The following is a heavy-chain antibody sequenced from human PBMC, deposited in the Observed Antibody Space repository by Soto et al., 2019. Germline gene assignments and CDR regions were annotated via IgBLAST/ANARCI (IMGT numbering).Heavy chain of an antibody. CDR3: AVGYCSGGSCYWDYYYGMDV. CDR2: IYYSGST. CDR1: GGSISSSSYY. J-gene: IGHJ6*02. D-gene: IGHD2-15*01. V-gene: IGHV4-39*01. Sequence: SETLSLTCTVSGGSISSSSYYWGWIRQPPGKGLEWIGSIYYSGSTYYNPSLKSRVTISVDTSKNQFSLKLSSVTAADTAVYYCAVGYCSGGSCYWDYYYGMDVWGQGTTVTVSS.